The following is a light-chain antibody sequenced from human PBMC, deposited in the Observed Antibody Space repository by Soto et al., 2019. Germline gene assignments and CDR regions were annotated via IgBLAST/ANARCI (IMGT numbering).Light chain of an antibody. CDR1: QDISSY. CDR3: QSLNRFPHS. J-gene: IGKJ4*01. CDR2: LAS. Sequence: IQLTQSPSSLSASVGDRVTITCRASQDISSYLAWYQQKPGKAPKLLIYLASTLHSGVPSSFSGSGSGTDFSLTISSLQPEDAATYYCQSLNRFPHSFGGGTQGGY. V-gene: IGKV1-9*01.